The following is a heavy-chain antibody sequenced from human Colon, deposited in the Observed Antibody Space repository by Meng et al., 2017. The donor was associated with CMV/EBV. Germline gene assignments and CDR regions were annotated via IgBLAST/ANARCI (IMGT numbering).Heavy chain of an antibody. CDR2: IRSRANSYAT. D-gene: IGHD2-2*01. Sequence: SGFTFSGSAMRWVRQASGKGLEWVGRIRSRANSYATAYAASVKGRFTISRDDSKNTAYLQMNSLKTEDTAVYYCTVIYCSSTSCLGPWGQGTLVTVSS. J-gene: IGHJ5*02. CDR3: TVIYCSSTSCLGP. V-gene: IGHV3-73*01. CDR1: GFTFSGSA.